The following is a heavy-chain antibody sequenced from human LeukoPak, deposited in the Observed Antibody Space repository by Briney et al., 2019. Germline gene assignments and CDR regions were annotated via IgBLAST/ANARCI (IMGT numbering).Heavy chain of an antibody. Sequence: PGGSLRLSCAASGFTFSSYAMHWVRQAPGKGLEWVAVISYDGSNKYYADSVKGRFTISRDNSKNTLYLQMNSLRAEDTAVYYCARENCGGDCYEGGWDYYYYMDVWGKGTTVTVSS. CDR3: ARENCGGDCYEGGWDYYYYMDV. D-gene: IGHD2-21*01. CDR1: GFTFSSYA. J-gene: IGHJ6*03. CDR2: ISYDGSNK. V-gene: IGHV3-30-3*01.